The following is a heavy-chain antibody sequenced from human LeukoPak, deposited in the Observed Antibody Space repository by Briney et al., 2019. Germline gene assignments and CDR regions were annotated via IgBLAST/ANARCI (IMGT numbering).Heavy chain of an antibody. CDR2: IIPILGIA. J-gene: IGHJ5*02. CDR3: ARAHSSGWSLNWFDP. V-gene: IGHV1-69*04. D-gene: IGHD6-19*01. Sequence: SVKVSCKASGGTFSSYAISWVRQAPGQGLEWMGRIIPILGIANYAQKFQGRVTITADKSTSTAYMELSSLRSVDTAVYYCARAHSSGWSLNWFDPWGQGTLVTVSS. CDR1: GGTFSSYA.